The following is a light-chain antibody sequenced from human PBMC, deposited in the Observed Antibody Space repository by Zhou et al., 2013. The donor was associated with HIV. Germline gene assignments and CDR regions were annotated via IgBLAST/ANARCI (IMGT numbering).Light chain of an antibody. J-gene: IGKJ1*01. CDR1: QSVSSY. CDR2: GSS. Sequence: EIVLTQSPATLSLSPGERATLSCRASQSVSSYLAWYQHKPGQAPRLLIYGSSTRATGIPDRFSGAGSGTDFTLTISRVEPEDFAVYFCQQYGISPTTFGQGTKVEIK. CDR3: QQYGISPTT. V-gene: IGKV3-20*01.